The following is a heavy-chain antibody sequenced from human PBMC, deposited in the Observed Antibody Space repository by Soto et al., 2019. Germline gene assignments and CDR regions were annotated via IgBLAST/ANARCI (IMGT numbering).Heavy chain of an antibody. Sequence: SETLSLTCAVYGGSFSGYYWSWIRQPPGKGLEWIGEINHRGSTNYNPSLKSRVTISVDTSKNQISLKLSSVTAADTAVYYCARVAASPYDYGDQYYFDYWGQGTLVTVSS. D-gene: IGHD4-17*01. CDR3: ARVAASPYDYGDQYYFDY. J-gene: IGHJ4*02. CDR1: GGSFSGYY. CDR2: INHRGST. V-gene: IGHV4-34*01.